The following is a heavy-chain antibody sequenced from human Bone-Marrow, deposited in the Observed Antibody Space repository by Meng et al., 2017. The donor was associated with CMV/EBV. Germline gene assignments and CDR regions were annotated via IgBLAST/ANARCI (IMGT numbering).Heavy chain of an antibody. D-gene: IGHD5-12*01. CDR2: INPNSGGT. CDR3: ARDLDIPAHYYGMDV. Sequence: ASVKVSCKASGYTFTGYYMHWVRQAPGQGLEWMGWINPNSGGTNYAQKFQGRVTMTRDTSISTAYMELSRLRSDDTAVYYCARDLDIPAHYYGMDVWGQGNTVNVAS. V-gene: IGHV1-2*02. CDR1: GYTFTGYY. J-gene: IGHJ6*02.